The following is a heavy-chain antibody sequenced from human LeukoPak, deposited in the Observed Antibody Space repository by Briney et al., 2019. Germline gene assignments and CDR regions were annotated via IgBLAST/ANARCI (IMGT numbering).Heavy chain of an antibody. CDR3: ARSLSANLVFFL. CDR2: IYYSGST. CDR1: GGSISSFY. Sequence: SETLSLTCTVSGGSISSFYWGWIRQPPGKGLEWIGYIYYSGSTNYNPSLKSRVTISVDTSKDQFSLKLTSVTAADTAVYYCARSLSANLVFFLWGQGTTVTVSS. J-gene: IGHJ6*02. D-gene: IGHD2/OR15-2a*01. V-gene: IGHV4-59*08.